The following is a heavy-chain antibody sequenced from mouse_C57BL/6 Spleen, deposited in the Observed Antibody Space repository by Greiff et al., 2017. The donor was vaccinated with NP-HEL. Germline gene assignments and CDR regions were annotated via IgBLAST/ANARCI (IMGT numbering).Heavy chain of an antibody. CDR2: ISSGGSYT. V-gene: IGHV5-6*01. CDR1: GFTFSSYG. CDR3: ARRGIVTSSFDY. Sequence: EVHLVESGGDLVKPGGSLKLSCAASGFTFSSYGMSWVRQTPDKRLEWVATISSGGSYTYYPDSVKGRFTISRDNAKNTLYLQMSSLKSEDTAMYYCARRGIVTSSFDYWGQGTTLTVSS. D-gene: IGHD2-5*01. J-gene: IGHJ2*01.